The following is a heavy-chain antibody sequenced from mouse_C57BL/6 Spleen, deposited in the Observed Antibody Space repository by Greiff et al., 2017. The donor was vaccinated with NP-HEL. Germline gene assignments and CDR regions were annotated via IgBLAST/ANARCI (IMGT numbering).Heavy chain of an antibody. Sequence: VQLQQSGAELVMPGASVKLSCKASGYTFTSYWMHWVKQRPGQGLEWIGEIDPSDSYTNYNQKFKGKSTLTVDKSSSTAYMQLSSLTSEDSAVYYFARLLRFKGWGLPAMDYWGQGTSVTVSS. D-gene: IGHD2-2*01. CDR1: GYTFTSYW. CDR2: IDPSDSYT. V-gene: IGHV1-69*01. CDR3: ARLLRFKGWGLPAMDY. J-gene: IGHJ4*01.